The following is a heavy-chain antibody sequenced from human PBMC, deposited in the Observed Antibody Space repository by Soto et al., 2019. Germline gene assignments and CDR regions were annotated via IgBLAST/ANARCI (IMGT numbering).Heavy chain of an antibody. J-gene: IGHJ5*02. D-gene: IGHD5-12*01. V-gene: IGHV1-69*13. CDR3: ARGRDGYNSNWFDP. Sequence: SVKVSCKASGGTFSSYAISWVRQAPGQGLEWMGGIIPIFGTANYAQKFQGRVTITADESTSTAYMELSSLRSEDTAVYYCARGRDGYNSNWFDPWGQGTLVTVS. CDR2: IIPIFGTA. CDR1: GGTFSSYA.